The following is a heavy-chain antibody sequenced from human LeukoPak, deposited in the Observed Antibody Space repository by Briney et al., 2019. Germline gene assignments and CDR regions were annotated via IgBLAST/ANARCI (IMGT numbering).Heavy chain of an antibody. Sequence: GGSLRLSCAVSGFTFSNYWMTWVRQAPGKGLEWVANIKQDGSDKYYVDSVKGRFTISRDNAKNSLYLQMNSPRVEDTAVYYCVSTGSLLDYWGQGVLVTVSS. D-gene: IGHD3-10*01. V-gene: IGHV3-7*01. J-gene: IGHJ4*02. CDR2: IKQDGSDK. CDR1: GFTFSNYW. CDR3: VSTGSLLDY.